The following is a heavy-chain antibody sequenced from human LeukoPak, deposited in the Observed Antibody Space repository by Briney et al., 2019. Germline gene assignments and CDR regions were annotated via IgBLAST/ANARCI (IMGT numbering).Heavy chain of an antibody. V-gene: IGHV4-39*07. CDR2: IYYSGST. Sequence: PSETLSLTCTVSGGSISSGDYYWSWIRQPPGKGLEWIGSIYYSGSTYYNPSLKSRVTISVDTSKNQFSLNLSSVTAADTAVYYCARDLLGLGFGPWGQGTLVTVSS. CDR3: ARDLLGLGFGP. CDR1: GGSISSGDYY. D-gene: IGHD1-26*01. J-gene: IGHJ5*02.